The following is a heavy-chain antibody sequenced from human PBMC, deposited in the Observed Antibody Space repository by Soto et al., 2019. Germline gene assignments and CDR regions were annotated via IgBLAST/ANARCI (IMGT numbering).Heavy chain of an antibody. V-gene: IGHV4-39*01. D-gene: IGHD3-22*01. CDR2: IYYSRST. Sequence: PSETLSLTCTVSGGSISSSSYYWGWIRQPPGKGLEWIGSIYYSRSTYYNPSLKSRVTISVDTSKNQFSLKLSSVTAADTAVYYCESPSDSSGYYYDYWGQGTLVTVPS. CDR3: ESPSDSSGYYYDY. J-gene: IGHJ4*02. CDR1: GGSISSSSYY.